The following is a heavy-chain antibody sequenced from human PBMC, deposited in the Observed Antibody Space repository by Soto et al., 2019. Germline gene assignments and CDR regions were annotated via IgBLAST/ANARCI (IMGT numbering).Heavy chain of an antibody. CDR3: ARVFPYYDISMAPNWFDP. J-gene: IGHJ5*02. V-gene: IGHV1-18*01. Sequence: ASVKVSCKASGYTFTSYGISWVRQAPGQGLEWMGWISAYNGNTNYAQKLQGRVTMTTDTSTSTAYMELRSLRSDDTAVYYCARVFPYYDISMAPNWFDPWGQGTLVTVSS. D-gene: IGHD3-9*01. CDR2: ISAYNGNT. CDR1: GYTFTSYG.